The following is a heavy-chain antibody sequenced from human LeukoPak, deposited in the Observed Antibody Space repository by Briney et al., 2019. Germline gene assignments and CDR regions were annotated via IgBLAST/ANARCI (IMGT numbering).Heavy chain of an antibody. D-gene: IGHD6-6*01. V-gene: IGHV4-34*01. CDR1: GGSISSYY. CDR2: INHSGST. Sequence: SETLSLTCTVSGGSISSYYWSWIRQPPGKGLEWIGEINHSGSTNYNPSLKSRVTISVDTSKNQFSLKLSSVTAADTAVYYCARHGQLEGAPREFDYWGQGTLVTVSS. J-gene: IGHJ4*02. CDR3: ARHGQLEGAPREFDY.